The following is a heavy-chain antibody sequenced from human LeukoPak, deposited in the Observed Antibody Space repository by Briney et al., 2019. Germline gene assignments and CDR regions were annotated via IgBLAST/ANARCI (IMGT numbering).Heavy chain of an antibody. CDR3: ATYGSGSYNPNY. V-gene: IGHV4-39*01. CDR1: GGSISSSSYY. CDR2: IYYSGST. J-gene: IGHJ4*02. D-gene: IGHD3-10*01. Sequence: PSETLSLTCTVSGGSISSSSYYWGWIRQPPGKGLEWIGSIYYSGSTYYNPSLKSRVTISVDTSKNQFSLKLSSVTAADTAVYYCATYGSGSYNPNYWGQGTLVTVSP.